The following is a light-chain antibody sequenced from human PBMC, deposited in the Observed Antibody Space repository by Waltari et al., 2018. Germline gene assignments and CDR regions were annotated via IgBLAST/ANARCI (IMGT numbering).Light chain of an antibody. CDR1: QGINSD. J-gene: IGKJ1*01. V-gene: IGKV3-15*01. Sequence: EIVITQSPATLSVSPGAGATLSCRARQGINSDLAWYQHNPGQAPRLLIYGASTRAAGVPASFSGSGSGAEFTLTISSLQSEDLGVYYGRQSKIWPAFGQGTKVKIK. CDR2: GAS. CDR3: RQSKIWPA.